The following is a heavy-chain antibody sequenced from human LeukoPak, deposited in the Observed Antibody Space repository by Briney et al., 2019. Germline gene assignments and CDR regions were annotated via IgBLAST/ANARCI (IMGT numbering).Heavy chain of an antibody. V-gene: IGHV4-39*01. J-gene: IGHJ4*01. CDR3: ASLNGGYNYAFDY. Sequence: SETLSLTCTVSGGSISSSSYYWGWIRQPPGKGLVWIGSIYYSGSTYYNPSLKSRVTISVDTSKNQFSLKLNSVTAADTAVYYCASLNGGYNYAFDYWAQGTLVTVSS. CDR1: GGSISSSSYY. D-gene: IGHD5-24*01. CDR2: IYYSGST.